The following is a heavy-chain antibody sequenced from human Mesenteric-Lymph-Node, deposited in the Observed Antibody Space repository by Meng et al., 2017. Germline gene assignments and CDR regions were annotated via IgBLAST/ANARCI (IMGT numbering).Heavy chain of an antibody. V-gene: IGHV1-2*06. CDR1: GYTFTGYY. Sequence: ASVKVSCKASGYTFTGYYMHWVRQAPGQGLEWMGRINPNSGGTNYAQKFQGRVTMTRDTSISTAYMELSSLRSEDTAVYYCARDSIAVAAATIWGQGTLVTVSS. D-gene: IGHD6-19*01. CDR3: ARDSIAVAAATI. J-gene: IGHJ4*02. CDR2: INPNSGGT.